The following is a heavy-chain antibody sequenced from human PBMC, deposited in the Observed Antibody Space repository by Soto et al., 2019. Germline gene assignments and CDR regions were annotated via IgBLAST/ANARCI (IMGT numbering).Heavy chain of an antibody. Sequence: EEQLLESGGSLLQPGGSLRLSCAASGFTFSSYAMSWVRQAGGKGLEWVSTISGNGGRTYYADSVKGRFTISRDNSKNTLYLQMNSLRAEDTAVYYCAKGSRGSYFVFDIWGQGTMVTVSS. V-gene: IGHV3-23*01. CDR1: GFTFSSYA. CDR2: ISGNGGRT. J-gene: IGHJ3*02. D-gene: IGHD1-26*01. CDR3: AKGSRGSYFVFDI.